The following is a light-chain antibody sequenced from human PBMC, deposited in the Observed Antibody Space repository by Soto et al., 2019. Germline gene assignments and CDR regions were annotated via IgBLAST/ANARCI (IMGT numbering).Light chain of an antibody. J-gene: IGKJ4*01. CDR3: QQSGNGPHT. CDR1: QDINKY. CDR2: DAS. Sequence: DIQMTQSPSSLSTSVGDRITITCQASQDINKYLTWYQQKLGKAPKLLIYDASNLQRGVPSRFSGSGSGTHFSLTISSLQPEDIATYYCQQSGNGPHTFGGGTKVEIK. V-gene: IGKV1-33*01.